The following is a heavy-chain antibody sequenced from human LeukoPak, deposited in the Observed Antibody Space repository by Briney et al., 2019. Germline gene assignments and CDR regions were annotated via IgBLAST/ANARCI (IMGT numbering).Heavy chain of an antibody. D-gene: IGHD2-15*01. Sequence: GGTLRLSCAASGFTFSSYGMSWVRQASGKGLEWVSAISGSGGSTYYADSVKGRFTISRDNSKNTLYLQMNSLRAEDTAVYYCAKDPHLTGSCYSGLDYWGQGTLVTVSS. CDR2: ISGSGGST. J-gene: IGHJ4*02. CDR3: AKDPHLTGSCYSGLDY. V-gene: IGHV3-23*01. CDR1: GFTFSSYG.